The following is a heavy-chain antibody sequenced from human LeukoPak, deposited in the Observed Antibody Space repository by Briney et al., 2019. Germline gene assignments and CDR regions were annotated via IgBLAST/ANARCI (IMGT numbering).Heavy chain of an antibody. CDR1: GYTFTSCA. D-gene: IGHD3-16*01. V-gene: IGHV1-3*01. J-gene: IGHJ3*02. CDR3: ASGLRVGSAFDI. CDR2: INAGNGNT. Sequence: ASVKVSCTAAGYTFTSCAMHWGRQTPGQRLQWMGGINAGNGNTKDSQKFHGRVTITRDTSARTAYMELRRLRPEDTAVYFCASGLRVGSAFDIWGQGTMATVSS.